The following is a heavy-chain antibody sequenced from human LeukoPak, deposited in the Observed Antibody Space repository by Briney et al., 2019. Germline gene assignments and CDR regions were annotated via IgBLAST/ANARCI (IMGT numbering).Heavy chain of an antibody. CDR1: GFTFSSYG. CDR2: IWYDGSNK. J-gene: IGHJ4*02. D-gene: IGHD4-17*01. V-gene: IGHV3-33*01. CDR3: ARDTTVMYYFDY. Sequence: PGGSLRLSCAASGFTFSSYGMLWVRQAPGKGLERVAVIWYDGSNKYYADSVKGRFTISRDNSKNTLYLQMNSLRAEDTAVYYCARDTTVMYYFDYWGQGTLVTVSS.